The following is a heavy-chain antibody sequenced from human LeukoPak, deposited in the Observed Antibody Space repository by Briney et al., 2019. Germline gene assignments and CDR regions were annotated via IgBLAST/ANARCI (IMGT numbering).Heavy chain of an antibody. Sequence: GGSLRLSCAASGFTFSNYAFSWVRQAPGKGLEWVSIIGGTGRNTHYADSVKGRFTISRDNSKNTLYLQMNSLRAEDTAVYYCAKVASTVADKYYYMDVWGKGTTVTISS. D-gene: IGHD6-19*01. CDR2: IGGTGRNT. CDR1: GFTFSNYA. J-gene: IGHJ6*03. V-gene: IGHV3-23*01. CDR3: AKVASTVADKYYYMDV.